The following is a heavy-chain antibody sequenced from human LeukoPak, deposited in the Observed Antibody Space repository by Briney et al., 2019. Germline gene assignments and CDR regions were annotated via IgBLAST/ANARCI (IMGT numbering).Heavy chain of an antibody. CDR3: ARDRGSPFENYYYGMDV. CDR2: IYYSGST. J-gene: IGHJ6*02. V-gene: IGHV4-59*01. CDR1: GGSISSYY. D-gene: IGHD1-26*01. Sequence: SETLSLTCTVSGGSISSYYWSWIRQPPGKGLAWNGYIYYSGSTNYNPSLKSRVTISVDTSKNQFSLKLSSVTAADTAVYYCARDRGSPFENYYYGMDVWGQGTTVTVSS.